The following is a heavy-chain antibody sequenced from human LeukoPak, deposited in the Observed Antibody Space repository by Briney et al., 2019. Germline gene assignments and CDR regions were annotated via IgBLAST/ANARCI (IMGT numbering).Heavy chain of an antibody. CDR3: ARDLVYSSSPNVCP. V-gene: IGHV1-69*04. J-gene: IGHJ5*02. CDR2: IIPILGIA. CDR1: GGTFSSYA. Sequence: GSSVKVSCKASGGTFSSYAISWVRQAPGQGLEWMGRIIPILGIANYAQKFQGRVTITADKSTSTAYMELSSLRSEDTAVYYCARDLVYSSSPNVCPWGQGTLVTVSS. D-gene: IGHD6-6*01.